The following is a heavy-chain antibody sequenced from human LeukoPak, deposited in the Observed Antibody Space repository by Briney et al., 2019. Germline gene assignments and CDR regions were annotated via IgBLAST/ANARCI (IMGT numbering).Heavy chain of an antibody. CDR3: VRDMGSSTSKN. V-gene: IGHV4-59*12. J-gene: IGHJ4*02. Sequence: SETLSLTCTVSGGSISSYYWSWIRQPPGEGLEWIGYIYYSGSTNYNPSLKSRVTISLDKSKNQFSLRLNSVTAADTAVYYCVRDMGSSTSKNWGQGTLVTVSS. D-gene: IGHD6-13*01. CDR1: GGSISSYY. CDR2: IYYSGST.